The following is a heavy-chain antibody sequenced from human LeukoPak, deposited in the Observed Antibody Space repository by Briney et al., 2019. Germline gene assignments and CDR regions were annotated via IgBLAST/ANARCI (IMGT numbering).Heavy chain of an antibody. CDR2: IYPGDSDA. D-gene: IGHD1-26*01. J-gene: IGHJ4*02. CDR3: ARRSGTYGSSDY. V-gene: IGHV5-51*01. Sequence: GESLKISYKGSGYSFTTYWIAWVRQMPGKGLEWMGIIYPGDSDARYSPSFQGQVTISADKSISTAYLQWSSLKASDTAMYYCARRSGTYGSSDYWGQGTLVTVSS. CDR1: GYSFTTYW.